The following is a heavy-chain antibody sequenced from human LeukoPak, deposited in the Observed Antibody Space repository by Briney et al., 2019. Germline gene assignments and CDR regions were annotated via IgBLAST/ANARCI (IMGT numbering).Heavy chain of an antibody. D-gene: IGHD6-19*01. CDR1: GYTFTGYY. V-gene: IGHV1-2*02. Sequence: AAVKVSCKASGYTFTGYYIHWVRQAPVQGLEWMGWINPNSGGTNNAQKFQGRVTMTRDTSISTAYMELSRLRSDDTAVYYCARVLFYSSGNKSNRVDYWGQGTLVTVSS. CDR2: INPNSGGT. CDR3: ARVLFYSSGNKSNRVDY. J-gene: IGHJ4*02.